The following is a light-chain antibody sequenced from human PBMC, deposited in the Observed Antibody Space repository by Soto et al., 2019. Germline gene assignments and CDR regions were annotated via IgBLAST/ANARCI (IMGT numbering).Light chain of an antibody. J-gene: IGKJ4*01. CDR3: QQYDSLPLT. CDR2: DAS. CDR1: QSIGRW. Sequence: DIQTTQSPSTLSASVGDRVTITCRASQSIGRWLAWYQQKPGKAPNLLIYDASSLESGVPSMFSGSGSGTEFTLTISSLQPDDFASYYCQQYDSLPLTFGGGTKVEIK. V-gene: IGKV1-5*01.